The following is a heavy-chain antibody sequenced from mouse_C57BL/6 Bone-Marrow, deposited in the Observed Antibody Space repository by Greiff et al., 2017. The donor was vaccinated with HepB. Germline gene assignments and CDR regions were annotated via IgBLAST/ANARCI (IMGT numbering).Heavy chain of an antibody. CDR3: ARRTGTGGYFDY. V-gene: IGHV1-55*01. Sequence: QVQLQQSGAELVKPGASVKMSCKASGYTFTSYWITWVKQRPGQGLEWIGDIYPGSGSTNYNEKFKSKATLTVDTSSSTAYMQLSSLTSEDSAVYYCARRTGTGGYFDYWGQGTTLTVSS. CDR2: IYPGSGST. D-gene: IGHD4-1*01. J-gene: IGHJ2*01. CDR1: GYTFTSYW.